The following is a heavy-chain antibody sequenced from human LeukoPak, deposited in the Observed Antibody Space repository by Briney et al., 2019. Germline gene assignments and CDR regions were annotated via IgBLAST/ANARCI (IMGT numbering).Heavy chain of an antibody. D-gene: IGHD1-26*01. Sequence: SETLSLTCTVSGGSISSSSYYWSWIRQPAGKGLEWIGRIYTSGSTNYNPSRTSRVTMSVDTSKNQFSLKLSSVTAADTAVYYCARESSGIVGATYDYWGQGTLVTVSS. CDR2: IYTSGST. CDR3: ARESSGIVGATYDY. CDR1: GGSISSSSYY. J-gene: IGHJ4*02. V-gene: IGHV4-61*02.